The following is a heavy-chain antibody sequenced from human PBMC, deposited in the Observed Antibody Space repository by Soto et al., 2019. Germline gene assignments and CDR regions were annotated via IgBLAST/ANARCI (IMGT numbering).Heavy chain of an antibody. V-gene: IGHV4-39*01. D-gene: IGHD3-3*02. Sequence: KASETLSLTCTVSGGSITSSEYYWAWIRQPPGKGLQFVGTIYYSGSSYSNPSLKSRLAMSVDTSKNQFSLTMKSVTAADTGVYYCVRYDRINMKPYSPEGFHIWGQGTMVTVSS. CDR1: GGSITSSEYY. CDR2: IYYSGSS. CDR3: VRYDRINMKPYSPEGFHI. J-gene: IGHJ3*02.